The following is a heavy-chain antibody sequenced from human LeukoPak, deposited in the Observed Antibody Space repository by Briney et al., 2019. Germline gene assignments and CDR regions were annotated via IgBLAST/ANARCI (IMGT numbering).Heavy chain of an antibody. CDR1: GYTLTELS. D-gene: IGHD2-2*01. J-gene: IGHJ6*03. V-gene: IGHV1-24*01. Sequence: ASVKVSCKVSGYTLTELSMHWVRQAPGKGLEWMGGFDPEDGETIYAQKFQGRVTMTEDTSTDTAYTELSSLRSEDTAVYYCATVNIVVVPAARVIDYYYYYMDVWGKGTTVTVSS. CDR2: FDPEDGET. CDR3: ATVNIVVVPAARVIDYYYYYMDV.